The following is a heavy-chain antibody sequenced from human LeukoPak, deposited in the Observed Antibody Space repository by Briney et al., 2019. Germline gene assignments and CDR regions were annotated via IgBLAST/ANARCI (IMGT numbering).Heavy chain of an antibody. CDR1: GYTFTSYD. CDR3: ARALVVVAATPEPYYYGMDV. CDR2: MNPNSGNT. J-gene: IGHJ6*04. Sequence: GASVKVSCKASGYTFTSYDINWVRQATGQGLEWMGWMNPNSGNTGYAQKFQGRVTMTRNTSISTAYMELSSLRSEDTAVYYCARALVVVAATPEPYYYGMDVWGKGTTVTVSS. D-gene: IGHD2-15*01. V-gene: IGHV1-8*01.